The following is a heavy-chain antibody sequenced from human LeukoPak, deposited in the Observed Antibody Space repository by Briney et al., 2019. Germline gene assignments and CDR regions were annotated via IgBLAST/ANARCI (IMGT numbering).Heavy chain of an antibody. CDR1: GYPFTTWG. Sequence: ASVKVSCKTYGYPFTTWGIDWVRQAAGQGPEWMGWVHTNSGNTAYAPKSKDRATMTRDTSISTAYMELSGLRFDDTAVYFCARGPRNDPWGQGTLVTVSS. V-gene: IGHV1-8*01. CDR2: VHTNSGNT. D-gene: IGHD1-14*01. CDR3: ARGPRNDP. J-gene: IGHJ5*02.